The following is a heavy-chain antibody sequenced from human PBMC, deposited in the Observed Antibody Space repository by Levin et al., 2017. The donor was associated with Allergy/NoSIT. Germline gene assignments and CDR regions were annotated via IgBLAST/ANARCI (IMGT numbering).Heavy chain of an antibody. CDR1: GYSFTSYW. V-gene: IGHV5-51*01. CDR2: IYPGDSDT. D-gene: IGHD3-22*01. Sequence: KVSCKGSGYSFTSYWIGWVRQMPGKGLEWMGIIYPGDSDTRYSPSFQGQVTISADKSISPAYLQWSSLKASDTAMYYCASAYYYDSRGGQAFDIWGQGTMVTVSS. J-gene: IGHJ3*02. CDR3: ASAYYYDSRGGQAFDI.